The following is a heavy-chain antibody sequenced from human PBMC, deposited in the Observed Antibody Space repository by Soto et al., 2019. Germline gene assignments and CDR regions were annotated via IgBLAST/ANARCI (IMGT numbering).Heavy chain of an antibody. J-gene: IGHJ6*02. Sequence: QVQLVESGGGVVQPGRSLRLSCAASGFTFSTYGMHWVRQAPGRGLEWVAVIWYDGSNKYYADPVKGRFTISRDNSKNTLYLQMNSLRAEDTAVYYCARDRGPYGSSVSCHDYYYFGMDVWGQGTTVTVSS. CDR3: ARDRGPYGSSVSCHDYYYFGMDV. V-gene: IGHV3-33*01. D-gene: IGHD3-22*01. CDR2: IWYDGSNK. CDR1: GFTFSTYG.